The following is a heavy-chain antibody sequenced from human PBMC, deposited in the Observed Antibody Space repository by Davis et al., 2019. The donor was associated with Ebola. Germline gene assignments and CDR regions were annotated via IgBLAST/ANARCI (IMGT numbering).Heavy chain of an antibody. D-gene: IGHD3-10*01. V-gene: IGHV3-30*18. CDR3: AQEYCSNSGSYCTYFDH. Sequence: GESLKISCAASGFSFSTYGMHWVRQAPGKGLERVAVISYDGNYKNYVDSVKGRLTISRDNSDNTLYLQMNSLRAEDTAVYYCAQEYCSNSGSYCTYFDHWGQGTLVTVSS. CDR2: ISYDGNYK. CDR1: GFSFSTYG. J-gene: IGHJ4*02.